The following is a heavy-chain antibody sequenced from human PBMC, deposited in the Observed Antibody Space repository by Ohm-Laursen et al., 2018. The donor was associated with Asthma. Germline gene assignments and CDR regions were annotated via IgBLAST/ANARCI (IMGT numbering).Heavy chain of an antibody. Sequence: SLRLSCAASEFTFSLYSMNWVRQAPGKGLEWVSYISSSSSTIYYADSVKGRFTISRDNAKNSLYLQMNSLRAEDTAVYYCAKESHYYDSSGYYYSDGMDVWGQGTTVTVSS. CDR2: ISSSSSTI. CDR1: EFTFSLYS. J-gene: IGHJ6*02. CDR3: AKESHYYDSSGYYYSDGMDV. D-gene: IGHD3-22*01. V-gene: IGHV3-48*01.